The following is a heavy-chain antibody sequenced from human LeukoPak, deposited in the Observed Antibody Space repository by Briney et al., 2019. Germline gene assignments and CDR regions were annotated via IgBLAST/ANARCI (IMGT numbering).Heavy chain of an antibody. V-gene: IGHV1-18*01. D-gene: IGHD4-17*01. CDR2: ISAYNGNT. J-gene: IGHJ4*02. Sequence: ASVKVSCKASGYTFTSYGISWVRQAPGQGLEWMGWISAYNGNTNYAQKLQGRVTMTTDTSTSTTYMELRSLRSDDTAVYYCASQPIYGEARVLDYWGQGTLVTVSS. CDR3: ASQPIYGEARVLDY. CDR1: GYTFTSYG.